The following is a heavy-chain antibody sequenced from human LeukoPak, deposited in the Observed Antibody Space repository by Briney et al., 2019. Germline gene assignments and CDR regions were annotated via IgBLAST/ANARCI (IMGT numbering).Heavy chain of an antibody. Sequence: SETLSLTCTVSGGSISSYYWSWIRQPAGKGLEWSGRIYTSGSTNYNPSLKSRVTMSVDTSKNQFSLKLSSVTAADTAVYYCARDKGYSGYDYQDYWGQGTLVTVSS. CDR2: IYTSGST. CDR1: GGSISSYY. CDR3: ARDKGYSGYDYQDY. D-gene: IGHD5-12*01. V-gene: IGHV4-4*07. J-gene: IGHJ4*02.